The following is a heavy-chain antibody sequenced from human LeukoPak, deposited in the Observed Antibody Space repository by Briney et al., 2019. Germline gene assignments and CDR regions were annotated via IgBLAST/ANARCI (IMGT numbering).Heavy chain of an antibody. Sequence: GGSLRLSCAVSGFTFSSYAVSWVRQAPGKGLECVSIISGGGGIIYYADSVKGRFTISRDNSKSTLYLQMNSLRDDDSAAYFCARVYLERLTAGYFDHWGQGTQVTVSP. V-gene: IGHV3-23*01. CDR2: ISGGGGII. J-gene: IGHJ4*02. D-gene: IGHD2-8*01. CDR1: GFTFSSYA. CDR3: ARVYLERLTAGYFDH.